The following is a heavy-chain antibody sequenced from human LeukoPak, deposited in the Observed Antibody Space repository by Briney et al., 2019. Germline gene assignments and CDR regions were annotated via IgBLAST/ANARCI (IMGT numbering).Heavy chain of an antibody. J-gene: IGHJ4*02. CDR3: ARDGGLFSMVRGADYNYFDY. CDR2: IRYDAGSQ. V-gene: IGHV3-30*04. CDR1: GFTFSSYA. Sequence: PGGSLRLSCAASGFTFSSYAMHWVRQAPGKGLEWVVFIRYDAGSQYYADSVKGRFIISRDNSQNTLYLQLNSLRPEDTAEYLCARDGGLFSMVRGADYNYFDYWGQGTLVTVSS. D-gene: IGHD3-10*01.